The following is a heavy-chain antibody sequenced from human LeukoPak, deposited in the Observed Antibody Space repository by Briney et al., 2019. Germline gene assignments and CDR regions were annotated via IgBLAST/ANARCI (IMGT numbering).Heavy chain of an antibody. CDR1: GGSISSGGYY. CDR2: IYYSGST. V-gene: IGHV4-31*03. D-gene: IGHD2-2*01. Sequence: PSQTLSLTCTVSGGSISSGGYYWRWIRQHPGKGLEWNGYIYYSGSTYYNPSLKSRVTIPVDTSKNQFSLKLSSVTAADTVVYYCARGHYCSSTSCYGNWFDPWGQGTLVTVSS. CDR3: ARGHYCSSTSCYGNWFDP. J-gene: IGHJ5*02.